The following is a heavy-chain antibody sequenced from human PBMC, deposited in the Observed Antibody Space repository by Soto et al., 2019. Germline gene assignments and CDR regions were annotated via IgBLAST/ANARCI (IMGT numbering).Heavy chain of an antibody. D-gene: IGHD3-9*01. CDR2: INAGNGNT. V-gene: IGHV1-3*01. CDR3: ARERYYDILTGSSWFDP. J-gene: IGHJ5*02. Sequence: ASVKVSCKASGYTFTSYAMHWVRQAPGQRLEWMGWINAGNGNTKYSQKFQGRVTMTRDTPISTAYMELSRLRSDGTAVYYCARERYYDILTGSSWFDPWGQGTLVTVSS. CDR1: GYTFTSYA.